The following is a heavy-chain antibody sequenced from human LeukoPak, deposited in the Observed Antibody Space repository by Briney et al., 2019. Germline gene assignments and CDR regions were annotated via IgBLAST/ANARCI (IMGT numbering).Heavy chain of an antibody. V-gene: IGHV3-23*01. J-gene: IGHJ6*03. CDR1: GFTFSVYP. Sequence: GGSLRLSCKASGFTFSVYPVSWVRHAPGKGLEWVSAISGGGDSTYYADSVKGRFTISRDNSKNTLYLQMNSLRAEDTAVYYCAKDHGVWGKGTTVTVSS. CDR3: AKDHGV. CDR2: ISGGGDST.